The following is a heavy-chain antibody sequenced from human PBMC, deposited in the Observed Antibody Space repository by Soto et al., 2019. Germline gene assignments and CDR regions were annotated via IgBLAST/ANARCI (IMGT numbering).Heavy chain of an antibody. CDR2: IYYSGST. Sequence: SETLSLTCTVSGDSVRSSGYYWSWVRQHPGRGLEWIGYIYYSGSTYYNPSLESRVTISLDSSNNQFSLKLTSVAAADTAVYYCAREIGYYGSGSYVLDYWGPGMLVTVSS. V-gene: IGHV4-31*03. CDR1: GDSVRSSGYY. D-gene: IGHD3-10*01. CDR3: AREIGYYGSGSYVLDY. J-gene: IGHJ4*02.